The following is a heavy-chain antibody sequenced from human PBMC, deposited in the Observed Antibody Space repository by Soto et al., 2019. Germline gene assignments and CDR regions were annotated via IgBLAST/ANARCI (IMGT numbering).Heavy chain of an antibody. CDR1: GFTVSSNY. CDR3: ARDHVYGDYPEYFQH. Sequence: EVQLVESGGGLIQPGGSLRLSCGASGFTVSSNYMSWVRQAPGKGLEWVSVIYSGGSTYYADSVKGRFTISRDNSKNTLYLQMNSLRAEDTAVYYCARDHVYGDYPEYFQHWGQGTLVTVSS. J-gene: IGHJ1*01. CDR2: IYSGGST. V-gene: IGHV3-53*01. D-gene: IGHD4-17*01.